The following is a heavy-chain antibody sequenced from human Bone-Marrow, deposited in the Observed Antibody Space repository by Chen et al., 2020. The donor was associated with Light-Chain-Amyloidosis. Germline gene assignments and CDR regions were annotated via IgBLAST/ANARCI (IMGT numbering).Heavy chain of an antibody. CDR1: GGSISSSTFY. CDR3: AKDGLTPDTMSGYFDL. V-gene: IGHV4-39*07. CDR2: IWHTGNT. J-gene: IGHJ2*01. Sequence: QLQLQESGPGLVRPSETLSLTCTVAGGSISSSTFYWGWIRQAPGKGLEWIGSIWHTGNTHYRSSLKSRVTISGDTSKNEFSLTMTSVTAADTAIYYCAKDGLTPDTMSGYFDLWSRGTLVTVSS. D-gene: IGHD3-10*02.